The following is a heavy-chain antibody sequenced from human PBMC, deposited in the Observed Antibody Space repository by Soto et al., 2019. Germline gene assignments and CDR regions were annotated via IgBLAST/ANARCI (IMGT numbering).Heavy chain of an antibody. CDR1: GGSVSSVGYY. CDR3: ARRALPQCINGVCYKDGFWDY. CDR2: IYYSGTT. D-gene: IGHD2-8*01. J-gene: IGHJ4*02. Sequence: PSETLSLTCTVSGGSVSSVGYYWSWIRQHPGTGREWIGYIYYSGTTYFNPSLKSRASISLDTSKNEFSLKLTSVTAADTAVYYCARRALPQCINGVCYKDGFWDYWGQGALVTVSS. V-gene: IGHV4-31*03.